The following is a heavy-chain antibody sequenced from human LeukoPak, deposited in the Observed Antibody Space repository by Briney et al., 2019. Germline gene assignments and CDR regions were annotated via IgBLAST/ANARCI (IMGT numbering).Heavy chain of an antibody. Sequence: KPSETLSLTCTVSGGSLGSNTNYGGWVRQTPGKGMEWIGSMYYGGTTYYNPSLKSRLTLSVDTSKNQISLRLHSVTAADSAVYFCATGKFSGYYDCWGQGTLVTVSS. J-gene: IGHJ4*02. D-gene: IGHD3-22*01. CDR3: ATGKFSGYYDC. V-gene: IGHV4-39*01. CDR2: MYYGGTT. CDR1: GGSLGSNTNY.